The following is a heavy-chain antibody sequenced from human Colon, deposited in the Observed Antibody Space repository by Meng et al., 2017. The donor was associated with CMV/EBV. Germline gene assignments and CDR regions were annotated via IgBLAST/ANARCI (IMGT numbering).Heavy chain of an antibody. CDR2: IDIGNGDT. D-gene: IGHD2-21*02. Sequence: YTFTSFPMHWVRQAPGQRFEWMGWIDIGNGDTKYSQNFQDRVTIIRDTFASTVYMELSNLRYEDTAVYYCARDRPEGVCGGDCRLDHWGQGTLVTVSS. J-gene: IGHJ4*02. V-gene: IGHV1-3*04. CDR3: ARDRPEGVCGGDCRLDH. CDR1: YTFTSFP.